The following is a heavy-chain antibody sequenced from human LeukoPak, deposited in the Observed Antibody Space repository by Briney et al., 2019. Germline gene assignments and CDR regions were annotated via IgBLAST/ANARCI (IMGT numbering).Heavy chain of an antibody. J-gene: IGHJ5*02. Sequence: PSETLSLTCAVYGGSFSGYYWSWIRQPPGKGLEWIGEINHRGSTNYNPSLKSRVTISVDTSKNQFSLRLTSVTAADTAVVYCARAEGEIYRRSGSNNWFDPWGQGALVTVSS. D-gene: IGHD3-10*01. CDR2: INHRGST. CDR1: GGSFSGYY. CDR3: ARAEGEIYRRSGSNNWFDP. V-gene: IGHV4-34*01.